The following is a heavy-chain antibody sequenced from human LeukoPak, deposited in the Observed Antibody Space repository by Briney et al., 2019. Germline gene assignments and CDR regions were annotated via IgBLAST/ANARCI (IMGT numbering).Heavy chain of an antibody. D-gene: IGHD2-15*01. J-gene: IGHJ4*02. CDR1: GCTFSDYY. CDR2: ISSSSSYT. CDR3: AGRYCSGGSCYFDY. V-gene: IGHV3-11*06. Sequence: GGSLRLSCAGSGCTFSDYYMSWIRQAPGKGLEWVSYISSSSSYTNYADSVKGRFTISRDNAKNSLYLQMNSLRAEDTAVYYCAGRYCSGGSCYFDYWGQGTLVTVSS.